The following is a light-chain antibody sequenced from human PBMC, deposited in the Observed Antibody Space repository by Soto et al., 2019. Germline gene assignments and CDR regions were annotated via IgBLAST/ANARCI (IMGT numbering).Light chain of an antibody. J-gene: IGKJ5*01. CDR3: QQYNSWPPIT. Sequence: IVLTQSPATLSWSPGEIATLYGRSSQSVSSNLAWYQQKPGQAPRLLIYGASTRATGIPDRFSGSGSGTEFTLTISSLQSEDFAVYYCQQYNSWPPITFGQGTRLEIK. CDR2: GAS. V-gene: IGKV3-15*01. CDR1: QSVSSN.